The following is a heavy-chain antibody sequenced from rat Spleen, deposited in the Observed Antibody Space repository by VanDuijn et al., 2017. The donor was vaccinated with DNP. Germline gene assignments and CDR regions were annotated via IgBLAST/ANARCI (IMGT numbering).Heavy chain of an antibody. D-gene: IGHD1-11*01. CDR3: ATGVYGGYADWFTY. V-gene: IGHV5S13*01. Sequence: EVQLVESGGGLVQPGGSLKLSCAASGFTFNKYGMAWVRKAPTKGLEWVASIRTVGNNAYDRDTMRGRLTISRDNARNTLYLQMISLRSDDTPTYYCATGVYGGYADWFTYWGQGTLVTVSS. CDR1: GFTFNKYG. J-gene: IGHJ3*01. CDR2: IRTVGNNA.